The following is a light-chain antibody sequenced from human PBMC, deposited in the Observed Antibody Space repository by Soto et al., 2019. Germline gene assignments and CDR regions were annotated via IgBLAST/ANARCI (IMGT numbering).Light chain of an antibody. CDR2: GAS. Sequence: EIVLTQSPGTLSLSPGERATLSCRASQSVTSRFFAWYQHKPGQAPRLLMYGASSRATGIPDRFSGRGYGTDLHLTITRLAPEDFALYYCQHYSPSPVTFGQGTRLEIK. CDR1: QSVTSRF. V-gene: IGKV3-20*01. J-gene: IGKJ5*01. CDR3: QHYSPSPVT.